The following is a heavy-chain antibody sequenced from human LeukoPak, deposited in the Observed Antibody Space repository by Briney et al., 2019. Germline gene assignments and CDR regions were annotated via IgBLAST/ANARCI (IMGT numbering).Heavy chain of an antibody. Sequence: PSQTLSLTCAVSGGSISSGGYSWSWIRQPPGKGLEWIGEIYHSGSTNYNPSLKSRVTISVDKSKNQFSLKLSSVTAADTAVYYCARVRFTGRARIDYWGQGTLVTVSS. CDR3: ARVRFTGRARIDY. V-gene: IGHV4-30-2*01. CDR2: IYHSGST. D-gene: IGHD1-1*01. J-gene: IGHJ4*02. CDR1: GGSISSGGYS.